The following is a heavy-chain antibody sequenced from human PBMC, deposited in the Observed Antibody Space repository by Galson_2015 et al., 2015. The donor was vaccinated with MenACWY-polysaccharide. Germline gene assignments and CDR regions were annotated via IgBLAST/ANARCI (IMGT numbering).Heavy chain of an antibody. Sequence: SLRLSCAASGFTFSSYSMNWVRQAPGKGLEWVSSISSSSSYIYYADSVKGRFTISRDNAKNSLYLQMNSLRAEDTAVYYCAGRYMTNYYYYMDVWGKGTTVTVSS. CDR2: ISSSSSYI. V-gene: IGHV3-21*01. CDR1: GFTFSSYS. CDR3: AGRYMTNYYYYMDV. D-gene: IGHD3-10*01. J-gene: IGHJ6*03.